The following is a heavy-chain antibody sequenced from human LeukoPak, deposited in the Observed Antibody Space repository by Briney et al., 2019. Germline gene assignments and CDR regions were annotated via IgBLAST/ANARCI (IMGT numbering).Heavy chain of an antibody. V-gene: IGHV4-4*07. CDR3: ARYSSSRDKYYFDY. CDR2: IYTSGST. J-gene: IGHJ4*02. D-gene: IGHD6-13*01. Sequence: PSETLSLTCTVSGGSISSYYWSWIRQPAGKGLEWIGRIYTSGSTNYNPSLKSRVTMSVDTSKNQFSLKLSSVTAADTAVYYCARYSSSRDKYYFDYWGQGTLVTVSS. CDR1: GGSISSYY.